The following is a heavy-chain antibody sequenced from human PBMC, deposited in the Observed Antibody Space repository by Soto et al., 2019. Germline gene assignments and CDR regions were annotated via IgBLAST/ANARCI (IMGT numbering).Heavy chain of an antibody. CDR1: GFTFSSYD. D-gene: IGHD3-3*01. J-gene: IGHJ4*02. V-gene: IGHV3-13*01. Sequence: EVQLVESGGGLVQPGGSLRLSCAASGFTFSSYDMHWVRQATGKGLEWVSAIGTAGDTYYPGSVKGRFTISRENAKNSLYLQMNRLSAGDTAVYYCARGSGYYDFWSGYFGDFDYWGQGTLVTVSS. CDR2: IGTAGDT. CDR3: ARGSGYYDFWSGYFGDFDY.